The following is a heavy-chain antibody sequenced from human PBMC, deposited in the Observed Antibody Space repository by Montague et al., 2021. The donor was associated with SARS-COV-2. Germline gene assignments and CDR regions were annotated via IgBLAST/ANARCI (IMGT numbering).Heavy chain of an antibody. Sequence: SLRLSCAASGFTFSAYWMTWVRQAPGKGLEWVASISQDGGEENYVDSVKGRFTISRDNAKSSLYLQMNSLRAEDTAVFYCGRGVSNGCTFDYWGQGTLVTVSS. CDR1: GFTFSAYW. CDR2: ISQDGGEE. CDR3: GRGVSNGCTFDY. V-gene: IGHV3-7*03. D-gene: IGHD3-22*01. J-gene: IGHJ4*02.